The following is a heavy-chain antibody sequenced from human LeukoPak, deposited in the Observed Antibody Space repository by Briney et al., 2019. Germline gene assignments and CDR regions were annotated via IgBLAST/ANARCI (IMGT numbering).Heavy chain of an antibody. CDR3: ARVPPPFEQITMVRGVPPDYYYYYYMDV. Sequence: GGSLRLSCAASGFTFSSYEMNWVRQAPGKGLEWVSYISSSGSTIYYADSVKGRFTISRDNAKNSLYLQMNSLRAEDTAVYYCARVPPPFEQITMVRGVPPDYYYYYYMDVWGKGTTVTISS. D-gene: IGHD3-10*01. V-gene: IGHV3-48*03. CDR1: GFTFSSYE. J-gene: IGHJ6*03. CDR2: ISSSGSTI.